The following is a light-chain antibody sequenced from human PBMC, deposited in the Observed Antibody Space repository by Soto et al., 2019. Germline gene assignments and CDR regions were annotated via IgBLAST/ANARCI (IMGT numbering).Light chain of an antibody. V-gene: IGLV2-8*01. J-gene: IGLJ2*01. CDR2: EVS. CDR3: SSYAGSNNVV. Sequence: QSALTQPPSASGSPGQSVTISCTGTSSDVGGYNYVSWYQQHPGKAPKLILYEVSKRPSGVPDRFSGSKSGNTASLTVSGLQDEDEADYYCSSYAGSNNVVFGGGTKVTVL. CDR1: SSDVGGYNY.